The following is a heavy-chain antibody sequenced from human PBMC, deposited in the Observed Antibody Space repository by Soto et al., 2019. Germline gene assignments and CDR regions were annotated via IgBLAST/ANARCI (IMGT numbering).Heavy chain of an antibody. CDR2: IYSSGNT. CDR3: AREARGGYSGIFDY. Sequence: QVQLQESGPGLVRPSETLSLTCRVSGGSISSDYWSWIRQPAGKGLEWIGRIYSSGNTNYNPSLKSRVTMSVDTSKKQFSLRLSSVTAADTAVYYCAREARGGYSGIFDYWGQGTLVTVSS. D-gene: IGHD5-12*01. V-gene: IGHV4-4*07. J-gene: IGHJ4*02. CDR1: GGSISSDY.